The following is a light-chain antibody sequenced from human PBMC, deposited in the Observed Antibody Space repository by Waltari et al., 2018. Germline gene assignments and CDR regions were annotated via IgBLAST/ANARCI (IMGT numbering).Light chain of an antibody. V-gene: IGLV2-23*02. Sequence: QSALTQTATVSGSPGQSIPISCTGTSSDVGNYNLVSWYQQHPGKAPTLIIYDVNKRPSGVSSRFSGSKSGNTASLTISGLQAADEADYYCCSYAGSAISVFGGGTKLTVL. CDR2: DVN. J-gene: IGLJ3*02. CDR3: CSYAGSAISV. CDR1: SSDVGNYNL.